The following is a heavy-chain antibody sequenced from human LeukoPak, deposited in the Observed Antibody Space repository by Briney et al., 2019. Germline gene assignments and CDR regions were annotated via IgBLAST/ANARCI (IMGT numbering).Heavy chain of an antibody. Sequence: GASVKVSCKASGGTFSSYAISWVRQAPGQGLEWMGGIIPIFGTANYAQKFQGRVTITADKSTSTACMELSSLRSEDTAVYYCARDLSHYDSSGYYDDAFDIWGQGTMVTVSS. D-gene: IGHD3-22*01. CDR2: IIPIFGTA. CDR1: GGTFSSYA. J-gene: IGHJ3*02. V-gene: IGHV1-69*06. CDR3: ARDLSHYDSSGYYDDAFDI.